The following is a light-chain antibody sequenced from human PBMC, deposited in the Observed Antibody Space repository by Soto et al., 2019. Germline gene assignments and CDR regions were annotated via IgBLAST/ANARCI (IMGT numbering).Light chain of an antibody. V-gene: IGLV2-14*01. CDR1: SSDIGAYDY. CDR2: EVN. Sequence: QSALTQPASLSGSPGQSITISCTGTSSDIGAYDYVSWFQQHPGKAPKLMISEVNNRPSGVPDRFSGSKSGTSASLAITGLQAEDEGDYYCQSFDRGPSGVYVFGTGTKVTVL. CDR3: QSFDRGPSGVYV. J-gene: IGLJ1*01.